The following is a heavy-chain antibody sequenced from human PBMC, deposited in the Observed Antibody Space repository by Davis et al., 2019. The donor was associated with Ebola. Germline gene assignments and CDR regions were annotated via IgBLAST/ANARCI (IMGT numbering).Heavy chain of an antibody. CDR1: GFTLSINEVA. J-gene: IGHJ4*02. CDR3: AHRHYGSGSYSFFDF. CDR2: IYGDDIK. V-gene: IGHV2-5*02. Sequence: SGPTLVTPTQTLTLTCTFSGFTLSINEVAVGWIRQPPGKALEWLAVIYGDDIKRYSPSLRSRLSITKDTSKNHVVLTMTKMDPVDTATYYCAHRHYGSGSYSFFDFWGQGALVTVSS. D-gene: IGHD3-10*01.